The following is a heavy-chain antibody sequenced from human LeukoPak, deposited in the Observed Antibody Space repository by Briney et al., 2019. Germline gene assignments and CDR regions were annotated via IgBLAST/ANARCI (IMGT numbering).Heavy chain of an antibody. CDR2: LRGGGET. J-gene: IGHJ1*01. CDR3: AKANWVSSADAVV. CDR1: GFSFRSYA. D-gene: IGHD2-21*01. Sequence: PGGSLRLSCAASGFSFRSYAMSWVRQAPARGLEWVSSLRGGGETFYADSVKGRFTLSRDESRNTVYLEMNNLRVEDTAVYFCAKANWVSSADAVVWGQRTLVTVSS. V-gene: IGHV3-23*01.